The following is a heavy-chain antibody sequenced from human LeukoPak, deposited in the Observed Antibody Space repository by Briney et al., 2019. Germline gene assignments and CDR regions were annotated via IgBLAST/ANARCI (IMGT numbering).Heavy chain of an antibody. D-gene: IGHD5-12*01. CDR2: IYYSGST. J-gene: IGHJ5*02. V-gene: IGHV4-39*07. CDR1: GGSISSSSYY. Sequence: ASETLSLTCTVSGGSISSSSYYWGWIRQPPGKGLEWIGSIYYSGSTYYNPSLKSRVTISVDTSKNQFSLKLSSVTAADTAVYYCARSPTNPNWFDPWGQGTLVTVSS. CDR3: ARSPTNPNWFDP.